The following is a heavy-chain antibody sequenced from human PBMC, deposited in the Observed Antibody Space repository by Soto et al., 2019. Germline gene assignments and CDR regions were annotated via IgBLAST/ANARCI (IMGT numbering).Heavy chain of an antibody. V-gene: IGHV4-34*01. CDR3: ARGGITFGGLDY. Sequence: QVQLQQWGAGLLKPSETLSLTCAVYGGSFSGYYWSWIRQPPGKGLEWTGEINHSGSTNYNPSLKSRVTISGDTSKNQFSLMPSSVPAADTAVYFCARGGITFGGLDYWGQGTLVTVSS. CDR1: GGSFSGYY. CDR2: INHSGST. J-gene: IGHJ4*02. D-gene: IGHD3-16*01.